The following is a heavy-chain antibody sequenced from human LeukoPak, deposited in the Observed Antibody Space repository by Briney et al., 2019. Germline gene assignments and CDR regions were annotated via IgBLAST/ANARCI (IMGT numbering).Heavy chain of an antibody. CDR2: ITHKPHGYTT. V-gene: IGHV3-72*01. D-gene: IGHD1-7*01. J-gene: IGHJ4*02. CDR1: GFTFRDLY. Sequence: GGSLRLSCAASGFTFRDLYMGWVRQAPGKGLEWVGRITHKPHGYTTKYAASLEGRFTISRDDSQNSLYLQINSLKTEDTAIYYCTRENYEKLDSWGQGTLVTVSS. CDR3: TRENYEKLDS.